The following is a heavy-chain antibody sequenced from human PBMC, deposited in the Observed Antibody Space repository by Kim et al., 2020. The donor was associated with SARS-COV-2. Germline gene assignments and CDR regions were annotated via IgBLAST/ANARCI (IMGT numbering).Heavy chain of an antibody. CDR3: ARRSGSYPKRYGAFDY. D-gene: IGHD1-26*01. Sequence: SLASRVTISVDTSKNQCSLKLSSVTAADTAVYYCARRSGSYPKRYGAFDYWGQGTLVTVSS. J-gene: IGHJ4*02. V-gene: IGHV4-34*01.